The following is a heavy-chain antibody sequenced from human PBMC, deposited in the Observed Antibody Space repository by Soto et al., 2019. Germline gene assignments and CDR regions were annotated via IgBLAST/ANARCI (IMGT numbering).Heavy chain of an antibody. Sequence: GGSLRLSCAASGFTFSSYAMSWVRQAPGKGLEWVSAISGSGGSTYYADSVKGRFTISRDNSKSTLYLQMNSLRAEDTAIYYCAVCSGGSCYSVGVRRSFDYWGQGTLVTVSS. V-gene: IGHV3-23*01. D-gene: IGHD2-15*01. CDR2: ISGSGGST. J-gene: IGHJ4*02. CDR1: GFTFSSYA. CDR3: AVCSGGSCYSVGVRRSFDY.